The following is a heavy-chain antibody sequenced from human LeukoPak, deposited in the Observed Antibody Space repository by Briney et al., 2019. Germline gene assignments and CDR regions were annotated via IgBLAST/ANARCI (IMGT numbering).Heavy chain of an antibody. J-gene: IGHJ4*02. Sequence: SVKVSCKASGGTFTSYAISWVRQAPGQGLEWMGGIIPIFGTANYAQKFQGRVTITTDESTSTAYMELSSLRSEDTAVYYCAGLGGSYYDSSGYVFDYWGQGTLVTVSS. CDR3: AGLGGSYYDSSGYVFDY. V-gene: IGHV1-69*05. CDR2: IIPIFGTA. CDR1: GGTFTSYA. D-gene: IGHD3-22*01.